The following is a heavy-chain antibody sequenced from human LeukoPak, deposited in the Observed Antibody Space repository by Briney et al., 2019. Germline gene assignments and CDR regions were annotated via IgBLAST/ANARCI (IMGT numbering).Heavy chain of an antibody. CDR1: GFTFSNYG. V-gene: IGHV3-33*01. J-gene: IGHJ5*01. D-gene: IGHD6-19*01. CDR2: IWYDGSNK. CDR3: ARDMRGDSSGWYREYNWFDS. Sequence: GGSLRLSCAASGFTFSNYGMHWVRQAPGKGLEWVAVIWYDGSNKYYADSVKGRFTISRDNSKNTLHLQMNSLRAEDTAVYYCARDMRGDSSGWYREYNWFDSWGQGTLVTVSS.